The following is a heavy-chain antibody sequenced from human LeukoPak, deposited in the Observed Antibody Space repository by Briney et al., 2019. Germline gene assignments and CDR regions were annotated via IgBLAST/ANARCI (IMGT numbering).Heavy chain of an antibody. D-gene: IGHD2-2*02. CDR1: GGSISSSSYY. CDR2: IYYSGST. J-gene: IGHJ4*02. V-gene: IGHV4-39*01. Sequence: SETLSLTCTVSGGSISSSSYYWGWIRQPPGKGLEWIGSIYYSGSTYYNPSLKSRVTISVDTSKNQFSLKLSSVTAADTAVYYCARHPAADIPFDYWGQGTLVTVSS. CDR3: ARHPAADIPFDY.